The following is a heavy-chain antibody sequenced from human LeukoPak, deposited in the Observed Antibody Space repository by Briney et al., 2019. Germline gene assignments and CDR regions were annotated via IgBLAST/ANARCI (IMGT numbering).Heavy chain of an antibody. D-gene: IGHD2-8*01. V-gene: IGHV1-24*01. J-gene: IGHJ4*02. CDR3: ATDRVPYGTNGVCYTGNGFDY. CDR2: FDPEHGET. CDR1: GYTLTELS. Sequence: ASVKVSCKVSGYTLTELSMHWVRQAPGKGLEWMGGFDPEHGETIYAQKFQGRVTMTEDTSTDTAYKAMSSLRSEDTAVYYCATDRVPYGTNGVCYTGNGFDYWGQGTLVTVSS.